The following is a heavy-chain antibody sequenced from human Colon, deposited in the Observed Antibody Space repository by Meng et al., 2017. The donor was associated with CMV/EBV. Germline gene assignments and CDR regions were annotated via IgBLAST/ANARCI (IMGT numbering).Heavy chain of an antibody. V-gene: IGHV3-23*03. CDR3: AKDLSDSSGWWGFDY. CDR1: GFTFRSYG. D-gene: IGHD6-19*01. CDR2: ISTAGNSP. Sequence: GESLKISCAASGFTFRSYGMSWVRQAPGKGLQWVSVISTAGNSPEYADSVKGRFTISRDNSKNTVYLQMNSLRVDDTAIYYCAKDLSDSSGWWGFDYWGQGTLVTVSS. J-gene: IGHJ4*02.